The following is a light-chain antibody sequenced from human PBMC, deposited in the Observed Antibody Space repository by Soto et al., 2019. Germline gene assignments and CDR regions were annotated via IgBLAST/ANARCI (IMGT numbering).Light chain of an antibody. CDR3: KNYNVYQWT. J-gene: IGKJ1*01. CDR1: QSIGTW. V-gene: IGKV1-5*03. CDR2: EAY. Sequence: DIQLTQPSSTLSDSVGARVTIACRASQSIGTWLTWYQQKPGKANKILIYEAYSLQSGVQSRFSGSGSGTEFTLSIRSMQPDDFATYYCKNYNVYQWTCGKGTKGDIK.